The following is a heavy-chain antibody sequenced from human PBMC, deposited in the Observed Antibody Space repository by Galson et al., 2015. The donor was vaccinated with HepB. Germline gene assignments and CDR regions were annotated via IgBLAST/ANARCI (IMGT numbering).Heavy chain of an antibody. Sequence: SVKVSCKASGYTFTSYYMHWVRQAPGQGLEWMGIINPSGGSTSYAQKLQGRVTMTRDTSTSTVYMELSSLRSEDTAVYYCARSPREGSGSYADWGQGTLVTVSS. CDR1: GYTFTSYY. D-gene: IGHD3-10*01. J-gene: IGHJ4*02. CDR2: INPSGGST. CDR3: ARSPREGSGSYAD. V-gene: IGHV1-46*04.